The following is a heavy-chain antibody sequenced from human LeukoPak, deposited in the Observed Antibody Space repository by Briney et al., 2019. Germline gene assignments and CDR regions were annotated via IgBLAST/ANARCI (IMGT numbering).Heavy chain of an antibody. V-gene: IGHV1-2*02. CDR1: GYTFTGYY. Sequence: ASVKVSCEASGYTFTGYYMHWVRQAPGQGLEWMGWINPNSGGTNYAQKFRGRVTMTRDTSISTAYMELSRLRSDDTAVYYCASELAAWYYYDSSGYQTDYWGQGTLVTVSS. CDR3: ASELAAWYYYDSSGYQTDY. CDR2: INPNSGGT. J-gene: IGHJ4*02. D-gene: IGHD3-22*01.